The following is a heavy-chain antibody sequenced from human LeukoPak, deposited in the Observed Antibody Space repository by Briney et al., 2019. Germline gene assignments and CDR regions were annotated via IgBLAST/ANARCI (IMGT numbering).Heavy chain of an antibody. D-gene: IGHD1-7*01. CDR2: FDPEDGET. J-gene: IGHJ5*02. CDR1: GYTLTELS. CDR3: VTHPNWNYEWFDP. V-gene: IGHV1-24*01. Sequence: ASVKVSCKVSGYTLTELSMHWVRQAPGKGLEWMGGFDPEDGETTYAQKFQGRVTMTEDTSTDTAYMELSSLRSEDTAVYYCVTHPNWNYEWFDPWGQGTLVTVSS.